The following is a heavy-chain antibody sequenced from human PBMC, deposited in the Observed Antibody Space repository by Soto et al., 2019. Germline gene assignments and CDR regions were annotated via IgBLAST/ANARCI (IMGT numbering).Heavy chain of an antibody. CDR1: GGTFSSYT. D-gene: IGHD1-1*01. CDR3: ARELDYYGMDV. CDR2: IIPILGIA. V-gene: IGHV1-69*08. J-gene: IGHJ6*02. Sequence: QVQLVQSGAEVKKPGSSVKVSCKASGGTFSSYTISWVRQAPGQGLEWMGRIIPILGIANYAQKFQGRVTDTXXKSTSTAYMELSRLRSEDTAVYYCARELDYYGMDVWGQGTTVTVSS.